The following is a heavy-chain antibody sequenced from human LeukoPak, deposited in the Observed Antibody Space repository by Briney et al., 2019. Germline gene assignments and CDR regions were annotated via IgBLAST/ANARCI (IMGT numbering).Heavy chain of an antibody. V-gene: IGHV4-34*01. CDR3: ARVMIVVVITTFNWFDP. J-gene: IGHJ5*02. CDR1: GGSFSGYY. CDR2: IDHSGST. Sequence: SETLSLTCAVYGGSFSGYYWSWIRQPPGKGLEWIGEIDHSGSTNYNPSLKSRVTISVDTSKNQFSLKLSSVTAADTAVYYCARVMIVVVITTFNWFDPWGQGTLVTVSS. D-gene: IGHD3-22*01.